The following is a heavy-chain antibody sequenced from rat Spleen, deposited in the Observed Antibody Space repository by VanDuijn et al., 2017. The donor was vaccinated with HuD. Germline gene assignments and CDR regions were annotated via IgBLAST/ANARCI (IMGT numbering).Heavy chain of an antibody. CDR3: ARRAGFDY. Sequence: EVQLAESGGGLVQPGRSLKLSCAASGFTFSDYNMAWVRQAPKKGLEWVASIINIGGDSFYSDSVKGRFTISRDNAKSTLYLQMDSLRSEDTATYYCARRAGFDYWGQGVMVTVSS. D-gene: IGHD1-4*01. J-gene: IGHJ2*01. V-gene: IGHV5-7*01. CDR1: GFTFSDYN. CDR2: IINIGGDS.